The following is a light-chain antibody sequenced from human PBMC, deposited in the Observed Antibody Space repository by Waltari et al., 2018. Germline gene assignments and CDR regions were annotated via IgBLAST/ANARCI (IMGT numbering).Light chain of an antibody. CDR2: AAS. CDR1: QGITSW. J-gene: IGKJ1*01. CDR3: QQSHYFPPT. Sequence: DIQMTQSPSSVSASLGDRVTFTCRSSQGITSWVSWYQHKPGRAPKLLIHAASSLQSGVPPRVSGSGSVTLFTLTISSLQPEDFATYYGQQSHYFPPTFGQETKVEIK. V-gene: IGKV1-12*01.